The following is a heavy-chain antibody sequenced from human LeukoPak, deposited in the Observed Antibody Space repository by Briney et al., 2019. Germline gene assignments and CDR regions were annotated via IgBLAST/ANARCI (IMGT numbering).Heavy chain of an antibody. CDR3: ARLKFYDSTGYSPGHYMDV. CDR2: LYPGVST. CDR1: GGPIYSYY. J-gene: IGHJ6*03. D-gene: IGHD3-22*01. Sequence: SETLSLTCTVSGGPIYSYYWSWIRQTAGKGLEWIGRLYPGVSTNYNPSLKSRVTMSVDTSKNQFALKLSAVTAADKAVYYCARLKFYDSTGYSPGHYMDVWGKGTTVTVSS. V-gene: IGHV4-4*07.